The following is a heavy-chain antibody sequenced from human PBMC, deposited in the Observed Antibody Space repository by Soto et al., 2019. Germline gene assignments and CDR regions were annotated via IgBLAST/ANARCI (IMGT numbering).Heavy chain of an antibody. CDR3: ASNTYYYDSSGYYATDY. CDR2: IIPIFGTA. Sequence: SVKVSCKASGGTFSSYAISWVRQAPGQGLEWMGGIIPIFGTANYAQKFQGRVTITADESTSTAYMELSSLRSEDTAVYYCASNTYYYDSSGYYATDYWGQGTLVTVSS. D-gene: IGHD3-22*01. CDR1: GGTFSSYA. J-gene: IGHJ4*02. V-gene: IGHV1-69*13.